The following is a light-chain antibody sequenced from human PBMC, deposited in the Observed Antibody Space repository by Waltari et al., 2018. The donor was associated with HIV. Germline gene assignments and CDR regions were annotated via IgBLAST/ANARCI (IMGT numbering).Light chain of an antibody. Sequence: QSVLTQPASASGTPGQRVTISCSGSTSTIGTNTVNWYQQFPGAAPKLRIYSSHQRPAGVPDRFSGSKSDTSASLAISGLQSEDEGDYYCATWDDSLNGYVFGPGTKVTVL. CDR2: SSH. CDR3: ATWDDSLNGYV. J-gene: IGLJ1*01. V-gene: IGLV1-44*01. CDR1: TSTIGTNT.